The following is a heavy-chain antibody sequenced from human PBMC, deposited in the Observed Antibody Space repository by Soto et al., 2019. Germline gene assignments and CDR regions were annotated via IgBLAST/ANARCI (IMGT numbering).Heavy chain of an antibody. CDR2: IIPVLGVE. CDR3: ASSTAGVYVFHD. D-gene: IGHD2-8*01. V-gene: IGHV1-69*02. J-gene: IGHJ4*02. CDR1: GDTFSRST. Sequence: QVQLVQSGAEVKNRGSSVKVSCKASGDTFSRSTISWVRQSPGQRLEWMGRIIPVLGVENHAQNFQGRVTLNADKSTSKAYMELRSLKSEYTAIYYCASSTAGVYVFHDWGQGTLVTVSS.